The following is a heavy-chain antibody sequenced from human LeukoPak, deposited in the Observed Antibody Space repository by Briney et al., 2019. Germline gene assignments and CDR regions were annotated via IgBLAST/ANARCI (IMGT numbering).Heavy chain of an antibody. CDR3: ARDWIEQLSDY. CDR2: ISSSSSYI. CDR1: GFTFSSYS. J-gene: IGHJ4*02. D-gene: IGHD6-6*01. V-gene: IGHV3-21*04. Sequence: GGSLRLSCAASGFTFSSYSMNWVRQAPGKGLEWVSSISSSSSYIYYADSVKGRFTISRDNAKNSLYLQMNSLRADDTAVYYCARDWIEQLSDYWGQGTLVTVSS.